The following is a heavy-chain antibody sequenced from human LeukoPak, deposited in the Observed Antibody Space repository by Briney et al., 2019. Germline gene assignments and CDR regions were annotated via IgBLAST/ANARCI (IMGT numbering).Heavy chain of an antibody. CDR2: IKTDGSSA. V-gene: IGHV3-74*01. CDR3: ARDPRPYGSYFVDY. D-gene: IGHD1-26*01. Sequence: GGSLRLSCAASGFTFSDYWMHWVRQAPGKGLLWVSRIKTDGSSATYADSVKGRFTVSRDNAKNTLYLQMDSLRAEDTAVYYCARDPRPYGSYFVDYWGRGTLVTVSS. CDR1: GFTFSDYW. J-gene: IGHJ4*02.